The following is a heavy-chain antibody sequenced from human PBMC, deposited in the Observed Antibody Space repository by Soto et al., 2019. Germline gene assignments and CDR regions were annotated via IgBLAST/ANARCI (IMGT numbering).Heavy chain of an antibody. CDR2: IYYSGST. Sequence: QLQLQESGPGLVKPSETLSLTCTVSGGSISSSSYYWGWIRQPPGKGLEWIGSIYYSGSTYYNPSLKSRVTISVDTSKNQFSLKLSSVTAADTAVYYCARRRRSNAFDIWGQGTMVTVSS. CDR3: ARRRRSNAFDI. CDR1: GGSISSSSYY. V-gene: IGHV4-39*01. J-gene: IGHJ3*02.